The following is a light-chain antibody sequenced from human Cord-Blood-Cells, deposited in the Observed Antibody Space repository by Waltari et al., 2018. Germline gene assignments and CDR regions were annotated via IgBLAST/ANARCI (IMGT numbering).Light chain of an antibody. V-gene: IGKV6-21*01. CDR2: CAA. Sequence: EIVLTQSPDFTSVTPKEKVTITCRASQSIGSSLHWYQQKPDQAPKLLIKCAAQSCSGVPSRFSGSGSGTDFTLTINSLEAEDVATYYCHQSSSLPHTFGGGTKVEIK. CDR1: QSIGSS. J-gene: IGKJ4*01. CDR3: HQSSSLPHT.